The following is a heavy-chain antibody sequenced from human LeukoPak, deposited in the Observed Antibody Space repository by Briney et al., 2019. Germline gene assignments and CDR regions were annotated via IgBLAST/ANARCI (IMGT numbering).Heavy chain of an antibody. D-gene: IGHD3-10*01. J-gene: IGHJ4*02. CDR3: AGGGDYYGSGSSNFDY. V-gene: IGHV4-61*01. CDR2: IYYSGST. Sequence: SETLSLTCTVSGGSVSSGSYYWSWIRQPPGKGLEWIGYIYYSGSTYYNPSLKSRVTISVDTSKNQFSLKLSSVTAADTAVYYCAGGGDYYGSGSSNFDYWGQGTLVTVSS. CDR1: GGSVSSGSYY.